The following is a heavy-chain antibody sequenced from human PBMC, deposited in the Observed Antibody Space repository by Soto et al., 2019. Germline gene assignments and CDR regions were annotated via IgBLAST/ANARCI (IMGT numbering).Heavy chain of an antibody. D-gene: IGHD6-6*01. V-gene: IGHV1-69*06. CDR1: RGTFSSYA. CDR3: ARVKGLYSSSSGALHY. CDR2: IIPIFGTA. J-gene: IGHJ4*02. Sequence: QVQLVQSGAEVKKPGSSVKVSCKASRGTFSSYAISWVRQAPGQGLEWMGGIIPIFGTANYAQKFQGRVTITADKSTSTAYMELSSLRSEDTAVYYCARVKGLYSSSSGALHYWGQGTLVTVSS.